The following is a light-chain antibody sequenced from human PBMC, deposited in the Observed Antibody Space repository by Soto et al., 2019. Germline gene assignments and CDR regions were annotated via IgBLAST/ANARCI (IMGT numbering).Light chain of an antibody. J-gene: IGLJ1*01. CDR3: SSYTTSSTRV. CDR1: SSDVGAYDY. CDR2: EVS. Sequence: QSVLTQPASVSGSPGQSFTISCTGTSSDVGAYDYVSWYQQHPDKAPKLMIYEVSYRPSGVSNRFSGSKSVNTATLTISGLQAEDEADYYCSSYTTSSTRVFGTGTKVTVL. V-gene: IGLV2-14*03.